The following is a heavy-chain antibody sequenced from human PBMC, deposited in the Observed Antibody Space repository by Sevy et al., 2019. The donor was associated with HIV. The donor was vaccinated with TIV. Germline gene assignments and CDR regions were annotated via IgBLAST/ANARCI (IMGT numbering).Heavy chain of an antibody. V-gene: IGHV1-18*01. D-gene: IGHD3-10*01. J-gene: IGHJ6*02. CDR3: ARDRGITMVRGVSYYYGMDV. CDR2: ISAYNGNT. Sequence: ASVKVSCKASGYTFTSYGISWVRQAPGQGLEWMGWISAYNGNTNYAQKLQGRVTMTTDTSTSTAYMELRSLRSDDTAMYYCARDRGITMVRGVSYYYGMDVWGQGTTVTVSS. CDR1: GYTFTSYG.